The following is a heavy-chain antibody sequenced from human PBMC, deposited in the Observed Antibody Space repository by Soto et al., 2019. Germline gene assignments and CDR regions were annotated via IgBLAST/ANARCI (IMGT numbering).Heavy chain of an antibody. CDR1: GFTVSSNY. J-gene: IGHJ6*02. CDR3: ARDMSTVTPYGMDV. V-gene: IGHV3-53*01. Sequence: PGGSLRLSCAASGFTVSSNYMSWVRQAPGKGLEWVSVIYSGGSTYYADSVKGRFTISRDNSKNTLYLQMNSLRAEDTAVYYCARDMSTVTPYGMDVWGQGTTVTVSS. CDR2: IYSGGST. D-gene: IGHD4-4*01.